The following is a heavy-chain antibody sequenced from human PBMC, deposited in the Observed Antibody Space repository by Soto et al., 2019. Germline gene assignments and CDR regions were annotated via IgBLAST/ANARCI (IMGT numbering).Heavy chain of an antibody. CDR2: IYYSGST. D-gene: IGHD4-17*01. CDR3: ARKPYGDAYYFDY. J-gene: IGHJ4*02. V-gene: IGHV4-59*01. CDR1: GGSISSYY. Sequence: SETLSLTCTVSGGSISSYYWSWIRQPPGKGLEWIGYIYYSGSTNYNPSLKSRVTISVDTSKNQFSLKLSSVTAADTAVYYCARKPYGDAYYFDYWGQGTLVTVSS.